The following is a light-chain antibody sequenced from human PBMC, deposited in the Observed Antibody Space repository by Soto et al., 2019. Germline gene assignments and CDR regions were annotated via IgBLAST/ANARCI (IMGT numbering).Light chain of an antibody. Sequence: DIVMTQSPDSLPVSLGERATISCKSSQSVLYSSNNKNYLAWYQQKPGQPPKLLIYWASIRASGVPDRFSGSGSGTDFTLTISSLQAEDVAVYYCQHYYTTPRTFGQGTRLEIQ. CDR1: QSVLYSSNNKNY. J-gene: IGKJ2*02. V-gene: IGKV4-1*01. CDR3: QHYYTTPRT. CDR2: WAS.